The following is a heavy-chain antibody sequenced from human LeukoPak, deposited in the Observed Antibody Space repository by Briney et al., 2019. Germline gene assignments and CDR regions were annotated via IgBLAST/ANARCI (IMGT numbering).Heavy chain of an antibody. V-gene: IGHV3-30*18. D-gene: IGHD4-11*01. J-gene: IGHJ5*02. CDR1: GFTFSSYG. Sequence: GGPLRLSCAASGFTFSSYGMHWVRQAPGKGLEWVAVISYDGSNKYYADSVKGRFTISRDNSKNTLYLQMNSLRAEDTAVYYCAKANPDYSKGWFDPWGQGTLDTVSS. CDR2: ISYDGSNK. CDR3: AKANPDYSKGWFDP.